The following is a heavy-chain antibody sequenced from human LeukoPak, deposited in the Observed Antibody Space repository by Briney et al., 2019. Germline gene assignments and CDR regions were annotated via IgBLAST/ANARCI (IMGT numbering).Heavy chain of an antibody. CDR1: GGSISSGGYS. Sequence: SETLSLTCAVSGGSISSGGYSWSWIRQPPGKGLEWIGYIYHSGSTYYNPSLKSRVIISVDRSKNQFSLKLSSVTAADTAVYYCAREVVRGVPRYFDLWGRGTLVTVSS. V-gene: IGHV4-30-2*01. J-gene: IGHJ2*01. D-gene: IGHD3-10*01. CDR3: AREVVRGVPRYFDL. CDR2: IYHSGST.